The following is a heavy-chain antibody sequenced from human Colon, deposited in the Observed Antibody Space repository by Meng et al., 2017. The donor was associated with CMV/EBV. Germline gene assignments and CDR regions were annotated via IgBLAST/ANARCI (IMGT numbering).Heavy chain of an antibody. V-gene: IGHV1-2*02. CDR2: INPNSGGT. D-gene: IGHD4-11*01. CDR3: ARGVGGDYSNPLFDY. CDR1: GYTFTGYY. J-gene: IGHJ4*02. Sequence: ASVMVSCKGSGYTFTGYYVHWVRQAPGQGLEWMGWINPNSGGTSYAQKFQGRVTMTRDTSISTAYMEVGRLRSDDTAVYYCARGVGGDYSNPLFDYWGQGTLVTVSS.